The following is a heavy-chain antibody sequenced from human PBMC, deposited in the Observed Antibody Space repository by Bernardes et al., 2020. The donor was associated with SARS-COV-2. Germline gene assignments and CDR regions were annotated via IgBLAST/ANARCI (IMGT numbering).Heavy chain of an antibody. CDR3: ARVVVPAAIWYFDL. CDR1: GFTFSSYC. CDR2: IKQDGSEK. V-gene: IGHV3-7*05. Sequence: GGSLRLSCAASGFTFSSYCMSWVRQAPGKGLEWVANIKQDGSEKYYVDSVKGRFTISRDNAKNSLYLQMNSLRAEDTAVYYCARVVVPAAIWYFDLWGRGTLVTVSS. J-gene: IGHJ2*01. D-gene: IGHD2-2*01.